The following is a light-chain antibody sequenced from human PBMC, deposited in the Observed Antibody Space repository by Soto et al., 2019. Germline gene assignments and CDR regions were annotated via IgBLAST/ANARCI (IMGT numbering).Light chain of an antibody. V-gene: IGLV3-1*01. CDR1: KLGDKY. CDR3: QAWDSSTYVV. CDR2: QDS. J-gene: IGLJ2*01. Sequence: SYELTQPPSVSVSPGQTANITCSGEKLGDKYAWWYQQKPGQSPVLVISQDSKRPSGIPERFSGSNSGNTATLTISGTQAMDEADYYCQAWDSSTYVVFGGGTKLTVL.